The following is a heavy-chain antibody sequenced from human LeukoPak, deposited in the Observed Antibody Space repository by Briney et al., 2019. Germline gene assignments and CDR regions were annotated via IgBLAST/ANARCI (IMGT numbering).Heavy chain of an antibody. J-gene: IGHJ4*02. CDR3: ARVQDSSSPYYFDY. CDR1: GYTFTGYY. V-gene: IGHV1-2*02. Sequence: ASVKVSCKASGYTFTGYYMHWVRQAPGQGLEWMGWINPNSGGTNYAQKFQGRVTMTRDMSTSTVYMELSSLRSEDTAVYYCARVQDSSSPYYFDYWGQGTLVTVSS. D-gene: IGHD6-6*01. CDR2: INPNSGGT.